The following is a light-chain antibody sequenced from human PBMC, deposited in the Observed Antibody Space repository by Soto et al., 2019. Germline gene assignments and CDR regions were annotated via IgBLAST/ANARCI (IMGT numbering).Light chain of an antibody. CDR2: ANN. V-gene: IGLV1-40*01. CDR3: QSYDSSLSPYV. CDR1: SSNIGAGSD. Sequence: QAVVTQPPSVSGAPGQTVTISCSGSSSNIGAGSDVHWYQQLPGAAPKLLISANNARPSGVPDRFSGSKSGTSASLAITGLQVEDEADYYCQSYDSSLSPYVFGTGTKLTVL. J-gene: IGLJ1*01.